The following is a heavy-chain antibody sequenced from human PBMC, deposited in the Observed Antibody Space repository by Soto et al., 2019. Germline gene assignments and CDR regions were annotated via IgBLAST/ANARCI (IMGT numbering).Heavy chain of an antibody. D-gene: IGHD6-6*01. CDR1: GFTFSDYY. CDR2: ISSSGSTI. V-gene: IGHV3-11*01. CDR3: ARESIAARPGAFDI. J-gene: IGHJ3*02. Sequence: PGGSLRLSCAASGFTFSDYYMSWFRQAQGKGLEWVSYISSSGSTIYYADSVKGRFTISRDNAKNSLYLQMNSLRAEDTAVYYCARESIAARPGAFDIWGQGTMVTVS.